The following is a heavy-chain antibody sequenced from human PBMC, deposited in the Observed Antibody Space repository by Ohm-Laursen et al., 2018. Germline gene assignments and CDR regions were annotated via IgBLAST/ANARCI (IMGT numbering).Heavy chain of an antibody. CDR2: IYYSGST. V-gene: IGHV4-59*12. J-gene: IGHJ4*02. CDR1: GGSISSYY. D-gene: IGHD5-24*01. Sequence: GTLSLTCAVSGGSISSYYWSWIRQPPGKGLEWIGYIYYSGSTNYNPSLKSRVTISVDTSKNQFSLKLSSVTAADTAVYYCARVSRRDGYNPLDYWGQGTLVTVSS. CDR3: ARVSRRDGYNPLDY.